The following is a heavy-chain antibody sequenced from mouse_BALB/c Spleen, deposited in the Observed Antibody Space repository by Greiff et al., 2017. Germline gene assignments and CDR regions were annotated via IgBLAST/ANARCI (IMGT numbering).Heavy chain of an antibody. Sequence: VQLQQSGPELVKPGASVKISCKASGYSFTGYFMNWVKQSHGKSLEWIGRINPYNGDTFYNQKFKGKATLTVDKSSSTAHMELLSLTSEDSAVYDCAKGDAAAAYAMDYWGQGTSVTVSS. CDR3: AKGDAAAAYAMDY. J-gene: IGHJ4*01. CDR1: GYSFTGYF. D-gene: IGHD1-2*01. V-gene: IGHV1-37*01. CDR2: INPYNGDT.